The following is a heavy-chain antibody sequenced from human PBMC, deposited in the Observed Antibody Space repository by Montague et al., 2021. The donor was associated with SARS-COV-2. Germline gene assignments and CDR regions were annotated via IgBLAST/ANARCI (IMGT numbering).Heavy chain of an antibody. CDR1: GGSISSSSCN. CDR2: IDYSRNT. V-gene: IGHV4-39*01. CDR3: ARGLVGWFDP. D-gene: IGHD3/OR15-3a*01. Sequence: SETLSLTCTVSGGSISSSSCNWGWLRQPAGKGRDWSGSIDYSRNTYSXPDIKIPVTISVDTSKNQFYLKLSSVTAADSAGYYSARGLVGWFDPWGQGTLVTVSS. J-gene: IGHJ5*02.